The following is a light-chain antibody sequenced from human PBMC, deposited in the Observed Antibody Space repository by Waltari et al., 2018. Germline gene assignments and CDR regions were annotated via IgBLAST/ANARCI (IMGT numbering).Light chain of an antibody. V-gene: IGKV3-20*01. J-gene: IGKJ1*01. CDR2: GTS. CDR1: QSVSSSY. CDR3: QQYAISPRT. Sequence: EIVLTQSPGTLSLSPGERATLPCRASQSVSSSYLAWYQQKPGQAPRLLMYGTSSRATGIPDRFSGSGSGTDFTLTISRLEPEDFAVYYCQQYAISPRTFGQGTKVEIK.